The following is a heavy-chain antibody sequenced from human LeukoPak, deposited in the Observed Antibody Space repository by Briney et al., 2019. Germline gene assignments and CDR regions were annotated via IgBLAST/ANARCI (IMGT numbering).Heavy chain of an antibody. CDR3: ARDRDSGSGSSPY. V-gene: IGHV4-39*07. Sequence: SETLSLTCTVSGGSISSSSYYWGWIRQPPGKGLEWIGSIYYSGSTYYNPPLKSRVTISVDTSKNQFSLKLSSVTAADTAVYFCARDRDSGSGSSPYWGRGTLVTVSS. J-gene: IGHJ4*02. CDR2: IYYSGST. CDR1: GGSISSSSYY. D-gene: IGHD3-10*01.